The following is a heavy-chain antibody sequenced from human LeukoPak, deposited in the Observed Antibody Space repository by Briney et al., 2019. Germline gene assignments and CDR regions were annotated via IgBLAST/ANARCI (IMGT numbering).Heavy chain of an antibody. CDR2: ISGRANSA. V-gene: IGHV3-23*01. D-gene: IGHD2-8*01. CDR3: AKDMVWAHYYFDY. CDR1: GFTFSTYA. Sequence: GGSLRLSCAASGFTFSTYAISWVRQAPGKGLEWLSVISGRANSAYYADSVKGRFTISRDNSQNTVSLQMNSLRAEDTAVYFCAKDMVWAHYYFDYWGQGTVVTVSS. J-gene: IGHJ4*02.